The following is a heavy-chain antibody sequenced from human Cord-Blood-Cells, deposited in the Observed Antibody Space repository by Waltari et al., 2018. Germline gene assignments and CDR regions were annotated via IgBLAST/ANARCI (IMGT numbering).Heavy chain of an antibody. CDR3: ARGWRYCSSTSCYYCYGMDV. CDR1: GGSFSGYY. V-gene: IGHV4-34*01. D-gene: IGHD2-2*01. Sequence: QVQLQQWGAGLLKPSETLSLTCAVYGGSFSGYYWSWIRQPPGKGLEWIGEINHSGRTNANPSLKSRVTISVDTSKNQFSLKLSSVTAADTAVYYCARGWRYCSSTSCYYCYGMDVWGQGTTVTVSS. CDR2: INHSGRT. J-gene: IGHJ6*02.